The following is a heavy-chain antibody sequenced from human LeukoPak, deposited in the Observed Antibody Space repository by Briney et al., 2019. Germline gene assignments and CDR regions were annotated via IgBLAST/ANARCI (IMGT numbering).Heavy chain of an antibody. CDR3: AKDFPPPTVAGFDY. J-gene: IGHJ4*02. D-gene: IGHD6-19*01. V-gene: IGHV3-43*02. CDR1: GFTFDDYA. Sequence: PGGSLRLSCAASGFTFDDYAMHWVRQAPGKGLEWVSLISGDGGSTYYADSVKGRFTISRDNSKNSLYLQMNSLRTEDTALYYFAKDFPPPTVAGFDYWGQGTLVTVSS. CDR2: ISGDGGST.